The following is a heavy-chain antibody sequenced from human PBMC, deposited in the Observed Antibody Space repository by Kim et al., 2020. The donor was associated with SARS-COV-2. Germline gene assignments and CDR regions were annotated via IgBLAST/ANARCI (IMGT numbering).Heavy chain of an antibody. D-gene: IGHD6-13*01. J-gene: IGHJ6*02. Sequence: GGSLRLSCAASGFTFSSYGMHWVRQAPGKGLEWVAVIWNDGSNKYYADSVKGRFTISRDNSKNTLYLQMNSLRAEDTAVYYCARDNHLQQLDLPAGVWGQGATVTVSS. CDR2: IWNDGSNK. CDR3: ARDNHLQQLDLPAGV. CDR1: GFTFSSYG. V-gene: IGHV3-33*01.